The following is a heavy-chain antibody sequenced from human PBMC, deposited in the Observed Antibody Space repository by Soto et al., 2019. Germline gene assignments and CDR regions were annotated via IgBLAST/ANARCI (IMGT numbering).Heavy chain of an antibody. D-gene: IGHD5-18*01. CDR3: TRDRGYSCFDY. CDR1: GFTFSSSW. V-gene: IGHV3-7*01. CDR2: IKEDGSEK. Sequence: GGSLRLSCAASGFTFSSSWMNWVRQAPGKGLEWVAGIKEDGSEKYYVDFVKGRFTISRDNAENSLYLQMNGLRAEDTAVYYCTRDRGYSCFDYWGLGTLVTVSS. J-gene: IGHJ4*02.